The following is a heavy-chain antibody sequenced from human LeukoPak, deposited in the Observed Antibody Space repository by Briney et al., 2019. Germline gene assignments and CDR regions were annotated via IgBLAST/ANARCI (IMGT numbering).Heavy chain of an antibody. CDR3: ARDGRSTGYDLYDS. J-gene: IGHJ4*02. CDR1: GFIFSNYL. D-gene: IGHD5-12*01. CDR2: IRQDGSER. Sequence: PGGSLRLSCAASGFIFSNYLMTWVRQAPGKGLEWVAHIRQDGSERHYVDSVKDRFTISRDNAKNSLYLQMDSLRAEDTAVYYCARDGRSTGYDLYDSWGRGTLVTVSS. V-gene: IGHV3-7*01.